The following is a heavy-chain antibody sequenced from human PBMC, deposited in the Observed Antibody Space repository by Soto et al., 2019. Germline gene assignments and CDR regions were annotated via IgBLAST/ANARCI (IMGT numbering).Heavy chain of an antibody. D-gene: IGHD4-17*01. J-gene: IGHJ6*02. CDR2: SSYGGSNK. CDR1: GFTFSAFG. CDR3: AKGPLRCPAYGDYADYSYGMDV. Sequence: QMKLVESGGGVVQPGTSLRLSCVASGFTFSAFGMHWVRQAPGKGLEWVAISSYGGSNKYYGDSVQGRFTISRDNSRDXXYXQXXSLRDEDTAVDYCAKGPLRCPAYGDYADYSYGMDVWGQGTTVTVSS. V-gene: IGHV3-30*18.